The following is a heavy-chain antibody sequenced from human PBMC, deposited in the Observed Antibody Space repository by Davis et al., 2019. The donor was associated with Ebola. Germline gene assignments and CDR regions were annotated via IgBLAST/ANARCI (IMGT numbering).Heavy chain of an antibody. CDR3: ARPSSDHYDFWSGYLSVGGMDV. V-gene: IGHV3-21*01. Sequence: GESLKISCSASGFTFSDYTINWVRQAPGKGLEWVSAISTSGRYIYYADSVKGRFTGSRDDAKNSVYLQLSGLRVEDTAVYFCARPSSDHYDFWSGYLSVGGMDVWGQGTTVIVSS. CDR1: GFTFSDYT. J-gene: IGHJ6*02. D-gene: IGHD3-3*01. CDR2: ISTSGRYI.